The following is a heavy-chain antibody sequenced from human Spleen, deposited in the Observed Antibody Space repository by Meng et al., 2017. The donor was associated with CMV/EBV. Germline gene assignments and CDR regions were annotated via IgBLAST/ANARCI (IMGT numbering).Heavy chain of an antibody. Sequence: GGSLRLSCAASGFTFSSYSMNWVRQAPGKGLEWVSSISSSSSYIYYADSVKGRFTISRDNAKNSLYLQMNSLRAEDTAVYYCARTMIVVVRDLYYFDYWGQGTLVTVS. D-gene: IGHD3-22*01. J-gene: IGHJ4*02. CDR2: ISSSSSYI. CDR3: ARTMIVVVRDLYYFDY. V-gene: IGHV3-21*01. CDR1: GFTFSSYS.